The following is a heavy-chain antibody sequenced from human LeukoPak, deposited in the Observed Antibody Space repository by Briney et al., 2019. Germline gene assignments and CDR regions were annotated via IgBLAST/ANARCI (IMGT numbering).Heavy chain of an antibody. CDR1: GGSFSGYY. Sequence: PSETLSLTCAVYGGSFSGYYWSWIRQPPGKGLEWIGEINHSGSTNYNPSLKSRATISVDTSKNQFSLKLSSVTAADTAVYYCARKNGGNSVSFVYWGQGTLVTVSS. D-gene: IGHD4-23*01. CDR3: ARKNGGNSVSFVY. V-gene: IGHV4-34*01. CDR2: INHSGST. J-gene: IGHJ4*02.